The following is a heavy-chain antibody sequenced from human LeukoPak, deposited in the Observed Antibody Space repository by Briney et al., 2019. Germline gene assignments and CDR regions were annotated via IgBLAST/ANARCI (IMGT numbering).Heavy chain of an antibody. V-gene: IGHV4-61*08. Sequence: SQTLSLTCTVSGGSISSGDYYWSWIRQPPGKGLEWIGYIYYSGSTNYNPSLKSRVTISVDTSKNQFSLKLSSVTAADAAVYYCARDSQYYYYMDVWGKGTTVTVSS. J-gene: IGHJ6*03. CDR2: IYYSGST. CDR1: GGSISSGDYY. CDR3: ARDSQYYYYMDV.